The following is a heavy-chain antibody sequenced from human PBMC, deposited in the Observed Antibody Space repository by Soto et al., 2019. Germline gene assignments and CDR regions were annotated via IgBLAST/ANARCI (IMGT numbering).Heavy chain of an antibody. D-gene: IGHD6-13*01. CDR1: GFTFSSYS. V-gene: IGHV3-48*01. J-gene: IGHJ5*02. CDR2: ISSSSSTI. CDR3: ARDGLSGYSSSWYVSGWFDP. Sequence: GGSLRLSCAASGFTFSSYSMNWVRQAPGKGLEWVSYISSSSSTIYYADSVKGRFTISRDNAKNSLYLQMNSLRAEDTAVYYCARDGLSGYSSSWYVSGWFDPWGQGTLVTVS.